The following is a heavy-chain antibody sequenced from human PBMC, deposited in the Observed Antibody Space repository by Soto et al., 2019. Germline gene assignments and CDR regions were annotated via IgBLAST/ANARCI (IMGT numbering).Heavy chain of an antibody. V-gene: IGHV1-2*04. CDR2: INPNSGGT. D-gene: IGHD2-15*01. J-gene: IGHJ6*02. Sequence: ASVKVSCKASGYTFTGYYMHWVRQAPGQGLEWMGWINPNSGGTNYAQKFQGWVTMTRDTSISTAYMELSRLRSDDTAVYYCARYCSGGSCYNSYGMDVWAQGTTVPVSS. CDR3: ARYCSGGSCYNSYGMDV. CDR1: GYTFTGYY.